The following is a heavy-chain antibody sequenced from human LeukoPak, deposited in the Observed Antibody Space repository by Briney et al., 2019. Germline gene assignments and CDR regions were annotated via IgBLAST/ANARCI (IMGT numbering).Heavy chain of an antibody. CDR1: GYTFTGYY. Sequence: ASVKVSCKASGYTFTGYYMHWVRQAPGQGLEWMGWINPNSGGTNYAQKFQGRVTMTRDTSISTAYMELSRLRSDDTAVYYCAGEGYCSSTSCYIFDYWGQGTLVTVSS. CDR2: INPNSGGT. V-gene: IGHV1-2*02. CDR3: AGEGYCSSTSCYIFDY. D-gene: IGHD2-2*02. J-gene: IGHJ4*02.